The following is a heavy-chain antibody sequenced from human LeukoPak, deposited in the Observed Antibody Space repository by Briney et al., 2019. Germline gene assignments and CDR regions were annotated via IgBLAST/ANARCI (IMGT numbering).Heavy chain of an antibody. CDR3: ARGSWGRFDY. Sequence: SETLSLTCTVSGGSISSYYWSWIRQPPGKGLEWIGYIYYSGSTNYNPSLKSRVTISVDTSKNQFSLKLSSVTAADTAVYYCARGSWGRFDYWGQGTLVTASS. J-gene: IGHJ4*02. CDR1: GGSISSYY. CDR2: IYYSGST. D-gene: IGHD6-13*01. V-gene: IGHV4-59*01.